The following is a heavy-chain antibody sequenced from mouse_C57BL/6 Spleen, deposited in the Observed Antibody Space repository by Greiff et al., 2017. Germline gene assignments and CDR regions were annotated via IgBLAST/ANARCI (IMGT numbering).Heavy chain of an antibody. CDR1: GYTFTSYW. CDR3: ARRITGWFAY. D-gene: IGHD1-1*01. J-gene: IGHJ3*01. V-gene: IGHV1-72*01. Sequence: QVQLQQPGAELVKPGASVKLSCKASGYTFTSYWMHWVKQRPGRGLEWLGRIDPNSGGTKYNEKLKSKATLTVDKPSSTAYMQLSSLTSEDSAVYYCARRITGWFAYWGQGTLVTVSA. CDR2: IDPNSGGT.